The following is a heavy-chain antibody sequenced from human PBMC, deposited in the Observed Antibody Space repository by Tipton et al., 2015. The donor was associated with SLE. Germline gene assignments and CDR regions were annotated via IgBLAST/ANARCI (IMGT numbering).Heavy chain of an antibody. Sequence: TYYAQRFQGRVTLTTDTSASTAYMELRSLRSDDTAVYYCARERSGMDEYYFDSWGQGTLVTVSS. V-gene: IGHV1-18*01. CDR2: T. J-gene: IGHJ4*02. CDR3: ARERSGMDEYYFDS. D-gene: IGHD6-6*01.